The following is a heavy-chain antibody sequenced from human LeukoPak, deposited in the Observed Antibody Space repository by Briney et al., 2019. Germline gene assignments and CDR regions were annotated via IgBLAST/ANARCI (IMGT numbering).Heavy chain of an antibody. Sequence: QSGGSLRLSCAVSGITLSNYGLSWVRQAPGKGLQWVAGISDSGGTTKYADSVKGRFTISRDNPRNPLYLQMSSLRPEDTAVYFCAKRGVVIRVILVGFHKQANYFDSWGQGVLVTVSS. CDR3: AKRGVVIRVILVGFHKQANYFDS. CDR2: ISDSGGTT. D-gene: IGHD3-22*01. CDR1: GITLSNYG. J-gene: IGHJ4*02. V-gene: IGHV3-23*01.